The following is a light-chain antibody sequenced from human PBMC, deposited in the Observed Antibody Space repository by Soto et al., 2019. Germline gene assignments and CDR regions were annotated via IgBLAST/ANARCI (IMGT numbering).Light chain of an antibody. CDR1: QDITYH. J-gene: IGKJ1*01. CDR2: DAS. V-gene: IGKV1-33*01. CDR3: QQRSYWPGT. Sequence: DIQMTQSPSSLSVSVGDRVTITCQASQDITYHLNWYQQKPGKAPKLLVYDASNLERGVPSRFSGSGSGTDFTFTISSLQPEDIATYYCQQRSYWPGTFGQGTKVDIK.